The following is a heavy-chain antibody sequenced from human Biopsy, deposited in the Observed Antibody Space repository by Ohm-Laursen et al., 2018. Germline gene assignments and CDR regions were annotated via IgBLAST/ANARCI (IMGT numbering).Heavy chain of an antibody. Sequence: GTLSLTCRVSGGSISRSSYHWGWIRQSPGKGLEWIGNIYYSGNTDYSPSLKSRVTISVDTSNNQFSLKLRSVTAADTAVYYCARQVDFWSGYVDYWGQGTLVAVSS. CDR3: ARQVDFWSGYVDY. D-gene: IGHD3-3*01. J-gene: IGHJ4*02. CDR2: IYYSGNT. V-gene: IGHV4-39*01. CDR1: GGSISRSSYH.